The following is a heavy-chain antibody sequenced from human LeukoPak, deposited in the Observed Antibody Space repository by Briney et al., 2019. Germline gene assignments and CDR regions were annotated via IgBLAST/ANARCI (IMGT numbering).Heavy chain of an antibody. Sequence: GGSLRLSRADSGFTFSSNWMHWVRQAPGKGLVWVSRIASDGSSTDYADSVRGRFTISRDNAKNTLYLQMNSLRAEDTAVYYCTSARYGGNSDYWGQGTLVTVSS. CDR1: GFTFSSNW. V-gene: IGHV3-74*01. J-gene: IGHJ4*02. CDR2: IASDGSST. CDR3: TSARYGGNSDY. D-gene: IGHD4-23*01.